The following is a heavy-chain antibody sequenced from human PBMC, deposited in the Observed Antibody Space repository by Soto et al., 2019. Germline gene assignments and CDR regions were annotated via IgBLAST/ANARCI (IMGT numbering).Heavy chain of an antibody. J-gene: IGHJ3*02. CDR3: AIVNPSTVTTSTSGDDAFDI. D-gene: IGHD4-17*01. V-gene: IGHV3-33*01. Sequence: QVQLVESGGGVVQPGRSLRLSCAASGFTFSSYGMHWVRQAPGKGLEWVAVIWYDGSNKYYADSVKGRFTISRDNSKNTLYLQMNSLRAEDTAVYYCAIVNPSTVTTSTSGDDAFDIWGQGTMVTVSS. CDR2: IWYDGSNK. CDR1: GFTFSSYG.